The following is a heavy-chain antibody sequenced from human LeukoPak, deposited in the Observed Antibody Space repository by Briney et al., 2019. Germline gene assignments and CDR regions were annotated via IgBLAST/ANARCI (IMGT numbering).Heavy chain of an antibody. V-gene: IGHV4-30-4*01. J-gene: IGHJ4*02. Sequence: SETLSLTCTVSGGSISSGDHYWSWIRQPPEKGLEWIGYIYYSGSTSGSTTYYNPSLKSRVTVSVDTSKNQFSLKLSSVAAADTAVYYCASGGADSGSLFDYWGQGTLVTVSS. CDR3: ASGGADSGSLFDY. D-gene: IGHD5-12*01. CDR2: IYYSGSTSGSTT. CDR1: GGSISSGDHY.